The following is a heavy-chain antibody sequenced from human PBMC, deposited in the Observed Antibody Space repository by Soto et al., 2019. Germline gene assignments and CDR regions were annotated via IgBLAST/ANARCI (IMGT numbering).Heavy chain of an antibody. CDR1: GGSITSAGYY. J-gene: IGHJ2*01. CDR3: VREHYGDSSAL. CDR2: IYYSGST. V-gene: IGHV4-31*02. Sequence: QVLLQESGPGLVKPSQTLSLTCSVSGGSITSAGYYWSWIRQHPGKGLEWIGYIYYSGSTYYSPTVESRVTISLDTSKDQSSLNLSSVTAADTALYYCVREHYGDSSALWGRGTLVTVSS. D-gene: IGHD4-17*01.